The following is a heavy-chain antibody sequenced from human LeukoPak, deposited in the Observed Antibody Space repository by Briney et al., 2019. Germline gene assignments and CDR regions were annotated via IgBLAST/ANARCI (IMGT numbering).Heavy chain of an antibody. V-gene: IGHV3-30-3*01. D-gene: IGHD4-17*01. CDR1: EFILSSYA. CDR3: ASPGLRYGDYDYFDY. CDR2: ISYDGSNK. J-gene: IGHJ4*02. Sequence: QPGGSLRFSCEASEFILSSYAMSWVRQAPGKGLEWVAVISYDGSNKYYADSVKGRFTISRDNSKNTLYLQMNSLRAEDTAVYYCASPGLRYGDYDYFDYWGQGTLVTVSS.